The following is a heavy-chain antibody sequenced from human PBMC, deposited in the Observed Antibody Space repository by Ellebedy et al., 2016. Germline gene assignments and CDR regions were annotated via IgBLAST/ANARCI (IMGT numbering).Heavy chain of an antibody. CDR1: GFTFDDYA. Sequence: GGSLRLXXATSGFTFDDYALHWVRQVPGKGLEWVSGISWNRAAIGYGEAVKGRFTTSRDSAKNYLYLQMNSLRVEDTALYFCAKGTMDYLHHWGQGTLVTVAS. CDR2: ISWNRAAI. CDR3: AKGTMDYLHH. J-gene: IGHJ4*02. D-gene: IGHD3-10*01. V-gene: IGHV3-9*01.